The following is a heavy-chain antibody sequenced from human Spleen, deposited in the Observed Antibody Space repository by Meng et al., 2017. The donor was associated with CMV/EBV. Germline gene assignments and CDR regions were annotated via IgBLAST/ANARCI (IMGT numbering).Heavy chain of an antibody. J-gene: IGHJ4*02. D-gene: IGHD5-18*01. CDR2: IYYSGTT. V-gene: IGHV4-59*01. CDR3: ARSYRYTGYFDY. CDR1: GGSISTYY. Sequence: SETLSLTCTVSGGSISTYYWNWIRQPPGKGPEWIGYIYYSGTTNYNPSLKSRATISVDTSKIQFSLSLTSVTAADTAVYYCARSYRYTGYFDYWGQGMLVTVSS.